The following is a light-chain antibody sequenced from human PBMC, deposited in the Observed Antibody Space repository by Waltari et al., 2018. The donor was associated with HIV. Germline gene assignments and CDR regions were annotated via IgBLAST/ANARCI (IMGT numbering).Light chain of an antibody. CDR1: SSDIGYFDY. J-gene: IGLJ1*01. V-gene: IGLV2-11*01. CDR3: CSYAGAYTYV. CDR2: EVN. Sequence: QSALTQPRSVSGSPGQPVTISCTGTSSDIGYFDYVSWYQQYPGKAPQVIIYEVNQRPSGVPDRFTGSKSGITASLTISGLQGEDEADYYCCSYAGAYTYVFGTGTKVNVL.